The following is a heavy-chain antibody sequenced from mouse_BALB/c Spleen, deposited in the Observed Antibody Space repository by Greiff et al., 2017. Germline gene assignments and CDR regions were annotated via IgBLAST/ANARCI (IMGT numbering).Heavy chain of an antibody. Sequence: VQLKQSGPELVKPGASVKMSCKASGYTFTSYVMHWVKQKPGQGLEWIGYINPYNDGTKYNEKFKGKATLTSDKSSSTAYMELSSLTSEDSAVYYCAREGAYWGFAYWGQGTLVTVSA. CDR1: GYTFTSYV. CDR2: INPYNDGT. J-gene: IGHJ3*01. V-gene: IGHV1-14*01. D-gene: IGHD4-1*01. CDR3: AREGAYWGFAY.